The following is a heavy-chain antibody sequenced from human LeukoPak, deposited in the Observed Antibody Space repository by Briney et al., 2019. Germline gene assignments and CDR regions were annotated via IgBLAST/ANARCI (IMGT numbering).Heavy chain of an antibody. J-gene: IGHJ4*02. Sequence: ASVKVSCKASGYTFTSYGISWVRQAPGQGLEWMGWISAYNGNTNYAQKLQGRVTMTTDTSTSTAYMELRSLRSDDTAVYYCARDFRPLVKYSSSWSNLGYYLDYWGQGTLVTVSS. V-gene: IGHV1-18*01. CDR3: ARDFRPLVKYSSSWSNLGYYLDY. D-gene: IGHD6-13*01. CDR2: ISAYNGNT. CDR1: GYTFTSYG.